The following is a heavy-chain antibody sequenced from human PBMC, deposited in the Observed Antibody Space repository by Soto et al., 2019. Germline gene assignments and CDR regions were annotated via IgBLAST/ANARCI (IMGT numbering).Heavy chain of an antibody. CDR1: GFTFSDYY. CDR2: ISSSGSTI. CDR3: LRTTGMTAYYYYGMDV. J-gene: IGHJ6*02. Sequence: PGGSLRLSCAASGFTFSDYYMSWIRQAPGKGLEWVSYISSSGSTIYYADSVKGRFTISRDNAKNSLYLQMNSLRAEDTAVYYCLRTTGMTAYYYYGMDVWGQGTTVTVSS. V-gene: IGHV3-11*01. D-gene: IGHD1-1*01.